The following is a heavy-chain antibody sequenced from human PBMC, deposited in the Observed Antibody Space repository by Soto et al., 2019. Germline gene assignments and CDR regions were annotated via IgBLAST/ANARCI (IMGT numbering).Heavy chain of an antibody. CDR3: ASARAGCSSTSCYTTHYYYGMDV. J-gene: IGHJ6*02. CDR1: GGTFSSYA. CDR2: IIPIFGTA. Sequence: SVKVSCKASGGTFSSYAISWVRQAPGQGLEWMGGIIPIFGTANYAQKFQGRVTITADESTSTAYMELSSLRSEDTAVYYCASARAGCSSTSCYTTHYYYGMDVWGQGTTVTVSS. D-gene: IGHD2-2*02. V-gene: IGHV1-69*13.